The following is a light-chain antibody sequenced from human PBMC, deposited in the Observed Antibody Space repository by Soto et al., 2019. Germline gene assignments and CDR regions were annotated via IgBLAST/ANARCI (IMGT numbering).Light chain of an antibody. J-gene: IGKJ2*01. Sequence: EIVMTQSPATLFVSPGERATLSCTASQSVSSNLAWYQQKPGQAPRLLIYGASTRATGIPARFSGSGSGTEFTLTISSLQSEDFAVYYCQQYNNWPPMNTFGQGAKLEIK. V-gene: IGKV3-15*01. CDR2: GAS. CDR3: QQYNNWPPMNT. CDR1: QSVSSN.